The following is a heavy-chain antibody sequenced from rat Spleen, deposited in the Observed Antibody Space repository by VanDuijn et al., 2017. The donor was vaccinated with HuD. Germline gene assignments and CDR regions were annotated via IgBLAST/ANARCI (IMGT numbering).Heavy chain of an antibody. J-gene: IGHJ1*01. CDR3: ARHGRDSYAHWYFDF. CDR2: ITNTGGST. Sequence: EVQLVESGGGLVQPGRSLKLSCVASGFTFNNYWMTWIRQAPGKGLEWVASITNTGGSTYYPDSVKGRFTISRDNAKSTLYLQMDSLRSEDTATYYCARHGRDSYAHWYFDFWGPGTMVTVSS. D-gene: IGHD1-12*01. CDR1: GFTFNNYW. V-gene: IGHV5-31*01.